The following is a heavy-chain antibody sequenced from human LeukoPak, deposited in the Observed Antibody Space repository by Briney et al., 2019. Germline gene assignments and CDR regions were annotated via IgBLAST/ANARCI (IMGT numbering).Heavy chain of an antibody. CDR3: ATTSMVVAATGVFDY. D-gene: IGHD2-15*01. V-gene: IGHV1-69*13. J-gene: IGHJ4*02. CDR1: GGTFSSYA. CDR2: IIPIFGTA. Sequence: ASVKVSCKASGGTFSSYAISWVRQAPGHGLEWMGGIIPIFGTANYAQKFQGRVTITADESTSTAYMELSSLRSEDTAVYYCATTSMVVAATGVFDYWGQGTLVTVSS.